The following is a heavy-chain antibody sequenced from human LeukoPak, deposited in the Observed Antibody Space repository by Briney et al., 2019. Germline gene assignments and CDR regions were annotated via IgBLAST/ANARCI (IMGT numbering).Heavy chain of an antibody. CDR2: MNPNSGNT. J-gene: IGHJ4*02. V-gene: IGHV1-8*02. CDR3: ARAVKYRSGPLTDLLPYYFDY. CDR1: GYTFTGYH. Sequence: ASVKVSCKASGYTFTGYHMNWVRQATGQGLEWMGWMNPNSGNTGYAQKFQGRVTTTRNTSISTAYMELSSLRSEDMAVYYCARAVKYRSGPLTDLLPYYFDYWGQGTLVTVSS. D-gene: IGHD6-19*01.